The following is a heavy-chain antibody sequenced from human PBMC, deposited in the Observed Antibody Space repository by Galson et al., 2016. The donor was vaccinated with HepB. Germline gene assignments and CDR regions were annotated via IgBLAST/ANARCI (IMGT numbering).Heavy chain of an antibody. CDR3: ARGDRRYYFDN. CDR1: GGTFNNYA. J-gene: IGHJ4*02. CDR2: IIPIFGTA. V-gene: IGHV1-69*06. Sequence: SVKVSCKAPGGTFNNYAINWVRQAPGQGLEWMGGIIPIFGTADYAQKFQGRVTISADKSATTAYMELSSLTSEDTAVYYCARGDRRYYFDNWGQGTLVTVSS.